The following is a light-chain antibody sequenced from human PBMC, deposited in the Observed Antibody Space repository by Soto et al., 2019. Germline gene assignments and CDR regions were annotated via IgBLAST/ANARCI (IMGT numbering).Light chain of an antibody. CDR1: QSVGSN. Sequence: EIVMTQSPATLSVSPGERVTLSCRASQSVGSNLAWYQKKPGQAPRLLIYSAATRATGIPARFDGSGSGKELTLTISSLQSEDFGVYYCQQDTKRWTFGQGTKVEIK. CDR2: SAA. CDR3: QQDTKRWT. V-gene: IGKV3-15*01. J-gene: IGKJ1*01.